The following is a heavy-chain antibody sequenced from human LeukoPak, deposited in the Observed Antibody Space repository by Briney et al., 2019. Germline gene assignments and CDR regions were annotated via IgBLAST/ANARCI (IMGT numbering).Heavy chain of an antibody. CDR1: GFTFSSYW. V-gene: IGHV3-48*01. J-gene: IGHJ4*02. Sequence: GGSLRLSCAASGFTFSSYWMSWVRQAPGKGLEWVSYISSSSSTIYYADSVKGRFTISRDNAKNSLYLQMNSLRAEDTAVYYCARDKEDSSGYYGGVGYWGQGTLVTVSS. CDR2: ISSSSSTI. D-gene: IGHD3-22*01. CDR3: ARDKEDSSGYYGGVGY.